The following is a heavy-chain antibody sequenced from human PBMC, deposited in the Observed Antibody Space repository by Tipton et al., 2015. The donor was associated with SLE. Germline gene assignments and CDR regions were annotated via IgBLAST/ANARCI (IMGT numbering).Heavy chain of an antibody. CDR2: IYTSGST. CDR3: ARGHSSSARYFDY. Sequence: TLSLTCTVSGGSISSYYWSWIRPPAGKGLEWIGRIYTSGSTNYNPSLKSRVTMSVDTSKNQFSLKLSSVTAADTAVYYCARGHSSSARYFDYWGQGTLVTVSA. D-gene: IGHD6-6*01. V-gene: IGHV4-4*07. J-gene: IGHJ4*02. CDR1: GGSISSYY.